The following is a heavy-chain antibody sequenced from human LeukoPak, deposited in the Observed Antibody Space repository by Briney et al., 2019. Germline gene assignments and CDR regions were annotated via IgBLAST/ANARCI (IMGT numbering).Heavy chain of an antibody. CDR2: IRQDGSDK. CDR3: ARGKGGADLWSGSRYYFDY. D-gene: IGHD3-3*01. V-gene: IGHV3-7*05. Sequence: GGSLRLSCAASGFTFSSYWMIWVRQALGKGLEWVANIRQDGSDKYYVDSVKGRFTISRDNAKNSLYLQMNSLRAEDTAVYYCARGKGGADLWSGSRYYFDYWGQGTLVTVSS. CDR1: GFTFSSYW. J-gene: IGHJ4*02.